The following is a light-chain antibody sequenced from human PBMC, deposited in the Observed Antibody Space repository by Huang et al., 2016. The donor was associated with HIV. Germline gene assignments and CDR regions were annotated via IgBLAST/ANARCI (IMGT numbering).Light chain of an antibody. CDR1: QSVSSN. Sequence: EIVMTQSPATLSVSPGERATLSCRASQSVSSNLAWYQQKPGQPPRLLICGASTRATGIPARFSGSGSGTEFTLTISSLQSEDFAVYYCQQYNNWPGTFGPGTKVDIK. CDR3: QQYNNWPGT. CDR2: GAS. V-gene: IGKV3-15*01. J-gene: IGKJ3*01.